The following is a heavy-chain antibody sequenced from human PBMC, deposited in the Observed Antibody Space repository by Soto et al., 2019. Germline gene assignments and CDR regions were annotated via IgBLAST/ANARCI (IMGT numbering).Heavy chain of an antibody. Sequence: PGESLKISWKGSGCSFTSYWISWMRQMHGKGLEWMGRIDPSDSYTNYSPSFQGHVTISADKSISTAYLQWSSLKASDTAMYYCARPYYDFWSGTIEGAFDIWGQGTMVTVSS. J-gene: IGHJ3*02. CDR2: IDPSDSYT. CDR1: GCSFTSYW. CDR3: ARPYYDFWSGTIEGAFDI. D-gene: IGHD3-3*01. V-gene: IGHV5-10-1*01.